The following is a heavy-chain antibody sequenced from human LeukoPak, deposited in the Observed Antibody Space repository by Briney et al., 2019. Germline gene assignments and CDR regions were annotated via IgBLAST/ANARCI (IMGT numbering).Heavy chain of an antibody. V-gene: IGHV4-61*02. CDR1: GGSISSGSYY. CDR2: IYTSGST. Sequence: SQTLSLTCTVSGGSISSGSYYWSWIRQPAGKGLEWIGRIYTSGSTNYNPSLKSRVTISVDTSKNQFSLKLSSVTAADTAVYYCARNFDYWGQGTLVTVSS. J-gene: IGHJ4*02. CDR3: ARNFDY.